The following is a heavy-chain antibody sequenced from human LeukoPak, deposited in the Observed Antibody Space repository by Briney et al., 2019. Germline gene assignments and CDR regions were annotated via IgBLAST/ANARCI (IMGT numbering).Heavy chain of an antibody. J-gene: IGHJ5*02. CDR2: INPNSGGT. CDR3: ALIVVVPAAISDWFDP. CDR1: GYTFTGDY. D-gene: IGHD2-2*01. V-gene: IGHV1-2*02. Sequence: GGSVKVSCKASGYTFTGDYMHWVRQAPGQGLEWMGWINPNSGGTNYAQKFQGRVTMTGDTSISTAYMELSRLRSDDTAVYYCALIVVVPAAISDWFDPWGQGTLVTVSS.